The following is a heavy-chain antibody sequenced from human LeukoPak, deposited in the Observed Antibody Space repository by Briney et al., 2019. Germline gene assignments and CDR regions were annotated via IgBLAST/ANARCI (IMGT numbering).Heavy chain of an antibody. D-gene: IGHD6-6*01. CDR1: GLTVSNHW. CDR3: VAARLEIDY. CDR2: INSDGSST. V-gene: IGHV3-74*01. Sequence: GGSLRLSCAASGLTVSNHWMHWVRQAPGKGLLWVSRINSDGSSTRYADFVKGRFTISKDDAKNTLYLQMNSLRVDDTAVYYCVAARLEIDYWGQGTLVAVSS. J-gene: IGHJ4*02.